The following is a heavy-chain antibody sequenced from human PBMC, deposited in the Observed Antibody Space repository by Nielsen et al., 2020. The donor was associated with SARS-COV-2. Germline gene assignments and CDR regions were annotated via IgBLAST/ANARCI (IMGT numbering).Heavy chain of an antibody. CDR2: IYYSGSS. D-gene: IGHD4-17*01. Sequence: SETLSLTCTVSVGSISSSSYYWGWIRQPPGKGLEWIGSIYYSGSSDYNPSLKSRVTISVDTSKNQFSMKLSSVTAADTAVYYCARHEGWVTTVWYNFGYWGQGTLVTVSS. V-gene: IGHV4-39*01. CDR3: ARHEGWVTTVWYNFGY. J-gene: IGHJ4*02. CDR1: VGSISSSSYY.